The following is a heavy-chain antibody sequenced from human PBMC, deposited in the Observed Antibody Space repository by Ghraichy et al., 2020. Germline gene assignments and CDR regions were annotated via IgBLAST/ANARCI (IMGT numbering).Heavy chain of an antibody. Sequence: GGSLRLSCAASGFTFSSYWMSWVRQAPGKGLEWVANIKQDGSEKYYVDSVKGRFTISRDNAKNSLYLQMNSLRAEDTAVYYCARDRSAAAGTFWSVLTLDFDYWGQGTLVTVSS. CDR3: ARDRSAAAGTFWSVLTLDFDY. V-gene: IGHV3-7*03. D-gene: IGHD6-13*01. J-gene: IGHJ4*02. CDR2: IKQDGSEK. CDR1: GFTFSSYW.